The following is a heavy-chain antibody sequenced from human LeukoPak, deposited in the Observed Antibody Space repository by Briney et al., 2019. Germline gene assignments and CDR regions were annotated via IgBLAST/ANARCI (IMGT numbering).Heavy chain of an antibody. V-gene: IGHV3-7*01. CDR1: GFSFRSYY. CDR2: IKEDGSEK. J-gene: IGHJ4*02. CDR3: VRDRGYCSGGNCYTVLDY. D-gene: IGHD2-15*01. Sequence: GGSLRLSCAASGFSFRSYYMTWVPQAPGKGLEWVAYIKEDGSEKNYVDSVKGRFTISRDNAKNSLYLQMNSLRAEDTAVYYCVRDRGYCSGGNCYTVLDYWGQGTLVTVSS.